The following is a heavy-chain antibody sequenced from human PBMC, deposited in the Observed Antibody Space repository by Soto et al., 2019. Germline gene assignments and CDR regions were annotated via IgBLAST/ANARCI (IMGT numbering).Heavy chain of an antibody. CDR1: GFTFSSYG. CDR2: IWYDGSNK. Sequence: QVQLVESGGGVVQPGRSLRLSCAASGFTFSSYGMHWVRQAPGKGLEWVAVIWYDGSNKYYADSVKGRFTISRDNSKNTLYRQMNSLRAEDTAVYYCASVTTVVPDYYYYGMDVWGQGTTVTVSS. J-gene: IGHJ6*02. V-gene: IGHV3-33*01. CDR3: ASVTTVVPDYYYYGMDV. D-gene: IGHD4-17*01.